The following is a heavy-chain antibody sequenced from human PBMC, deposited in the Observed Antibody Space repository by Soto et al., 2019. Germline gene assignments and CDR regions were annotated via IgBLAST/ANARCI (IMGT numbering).Heavy chain of an antibody. CDR2: IWSAGLI. Sequence: GSLRLSCAASGFAVSSKYMSWVRQAPGKGLEWVSAIWSAGLIYYADSVRGRFTISRDISKNILYLEMTSLRADHTAVYYCAREAPMDVWGQGTTVTVSS. J-gene: IGHJ6*02. CDR3: AREAPMDV. CDR1: GFAVSSKY. V-gene: IGHV3-53*01.